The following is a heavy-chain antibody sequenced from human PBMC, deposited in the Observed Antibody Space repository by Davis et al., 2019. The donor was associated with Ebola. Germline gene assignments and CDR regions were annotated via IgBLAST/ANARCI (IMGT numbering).Heavy chain of an antibody. CDR2: IHSDSAT. Sequence: SGPTLVKPTQTLTLTCSFSGFSLTTSGVAVGWIRQPPGTALDWLALIHSDSATRYSPSLKSRLTVTKDTSTNQVALIMTNMDYDDTATYYCAHMGVSSFGVVTGFDSWGQGTLVTVSS. CDR1: GFSLTTSGVA. D-gene: IGHD3-3*01. V-gene: IGHV2-5*02. CDR3: AHMGVSSFGVVTGFDS. J-gene: IGHJ4*02.